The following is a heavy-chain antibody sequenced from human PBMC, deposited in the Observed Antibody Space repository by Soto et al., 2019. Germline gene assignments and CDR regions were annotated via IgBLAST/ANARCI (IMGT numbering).Heavy chain of an antibody. CDR2: IYYSGST. V-gene: IGHV4-30-4*01. D-gene: IGHD3-3*01. Sequence: SETLSLTCTVSGGSISSGDYYWSWIRQPPGKGLEWIGYIYYSGSTYYNPSLKSRVTISVDTSKNQFSLKLSPVTAADTAVYYCARVSTSSEADFWSGFADYYYYYGMDVWGQGTTVTVSS. CDR3: ARVSTSSEADFWSGFADYYYYYGMDV. J-gene: IGHJ6*02. CDR1: GGSISSGDYY.